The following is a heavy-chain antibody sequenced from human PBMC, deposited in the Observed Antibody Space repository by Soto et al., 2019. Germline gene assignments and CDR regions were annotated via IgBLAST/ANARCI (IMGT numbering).Heavy chain of an antibody. Sequence: QVQLVQSGAEVKKPGSSVKVSCKASXXTFSSYTISWVRQAPGQGLEWMGRIIPILGIANYAQKFQGRVTITADKSTSTAYMELSSLRSEDTAVYYCATSDYGDYTFDYWGQGTLVTVSS. D-gene: IGHD4-17*01. CDR3: ATSDYGDYTFDY. CDR2: IIPILGIA. CDR1: XXTFSSYT. V-gene: IGHV1-69*02. J-gene: IGHJ4*02.